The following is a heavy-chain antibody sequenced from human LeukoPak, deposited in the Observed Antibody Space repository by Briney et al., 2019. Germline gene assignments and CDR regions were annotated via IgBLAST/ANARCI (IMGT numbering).Heavy chain of an antibody. Sequence: GGSLRLSCAASGCTFSRIAMTWVRQAPGKGLEWVSTIRSNGDTAYNADFVRGRSPISRHNSKNALFLQMNSLRVEDTAIYYCAKGQELDDGVFDSWGQGTLVTVSS. V-gene: IGHV3-23*01. CDR3: AKGQELDDGVFDS. D-gene: IGHD1-1*01. J-gene: IGHJ4*02. CDR1: GCTFSRIA. CDR2: IRSNGDTA.